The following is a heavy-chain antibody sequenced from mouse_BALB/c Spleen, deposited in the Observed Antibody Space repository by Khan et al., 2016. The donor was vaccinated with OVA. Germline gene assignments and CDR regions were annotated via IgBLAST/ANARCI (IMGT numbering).Heavy chain of an antibody. Sequence: QIQLVQSGPELKKPGETVKISCKASGYTFTNYRMNWMKQAPGKGLKWMGWINTYTGEPTYADDFKGRFAFSLETSVSTAFLQINNLKNEDMATYFCARETSYWYFDVWGAGTTVTVSS. CDR1: GYTFTNYR. V-gene: IGHV9-1*02. J-gene: IGHJ1*01. D-gene: IGHD1-3*01. CDR3: ARETSYWYFDV. CDR2: INTYTGEP.